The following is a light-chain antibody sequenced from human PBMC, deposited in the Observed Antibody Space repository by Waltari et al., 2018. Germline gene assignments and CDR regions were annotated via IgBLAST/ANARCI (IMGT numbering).Light chain of an antibody. J-gene: IGKJ2*01. CDR1: QSVSGN. CDR2: GAS. Sequence: IVMTQSPATLSVSPGERVTLSCRASQSVSGNLAWYQQKPGQAPRLLVYGASTRAVGVPTRFRGSGSGTEFTVTISSLQSEDFAVYYCQQYNDWPQTFGQGTKLETK. V-gene: IGKV3-15*01. CDR3: QQYNDWPQT.